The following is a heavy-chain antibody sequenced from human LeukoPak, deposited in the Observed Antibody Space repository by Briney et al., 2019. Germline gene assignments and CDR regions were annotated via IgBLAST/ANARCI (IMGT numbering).Heavy chain of an antibody. CDR1: GYTFTSYY. Sequence: ASVKVSCKASGYTFTSYYMHWVRRAPGQGLEWMGIINPSGGSTSYAQKFQGRVTMTRDTSTSTVYMELSSLRSEDTAVYYCARTRKIHYVLLWFGESELDYWGQGTLVTVSS. CDR2: INPSGGST. V-gene: IGHV1-46*01. D-gene: IGHD3-10*01. CDR3: ARTRKIHYVLLWFGESELDY. J-gene: IGHJ4*02.